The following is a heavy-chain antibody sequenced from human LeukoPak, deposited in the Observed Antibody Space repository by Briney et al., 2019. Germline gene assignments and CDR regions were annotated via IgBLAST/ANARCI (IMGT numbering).Heavy chain of an antibody. CDR2: IYSGGST. J-gene: IGHJ6*03. CDR3: AKNGDRGAYCTGGTCYPYFYYYMDV. V-gene: IGHV3-66*01. D-gene: IGHD2-15*01. Sequence: GGSLRLSCAASGFTVSSNYMSWVRQAPGKGLEWVSVIYSGGSTYYADSVKGRFTISRDNSKNTLYLQMNSLRAEDTAVYYCAKNGDRGAYCTGGTCYPYFYYYMDVWGKGTTVTI. CDR1: GFTVSSNY.